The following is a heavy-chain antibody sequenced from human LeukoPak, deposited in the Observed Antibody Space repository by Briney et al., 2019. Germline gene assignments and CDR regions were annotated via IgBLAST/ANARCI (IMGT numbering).Heavy chain of an antibody. CDR1: GFIFNNYA. CDR3: AKDNRRHYTSGPNPDSLH. J-gene: IGHJ4*02. D-gene: IGHD6-19*01. Sequence: GGSLRLSCAGSGFIFNNYAMHWVRQPPGKGLEWVSGISWNSGSIDYADSVKGRFTISRDNAKNALYLQMNSLRVEDTAFYYCAKDNRRHYTSGPNPDSLHWGQGALVTVSS. V-gene: IGHV3-9*01. CDR2: ISWNSGSI.